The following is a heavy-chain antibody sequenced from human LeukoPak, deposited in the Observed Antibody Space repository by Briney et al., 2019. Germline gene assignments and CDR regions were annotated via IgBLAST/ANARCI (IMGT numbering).Heavy chain of an antibody. CDR1: GITLSDHH. Sequence: GGSLRLSCAASGITLSDHHMDGVRQAPGKGVEWVGRTRNKARSHTTEYAASVKGRFTISRDDSQNPLYLQMNSLKTEDTGVYYCAVPGVSSAPTGDFDYWGQGTLVTVSS. CDR3: AVPGVSSAPTGDFDY. V-gene: IGHV3-72*01. J-gene: IGHJ4*02. D-gene: IGHD2-2*01. CDR2: TRNKARSHTT.